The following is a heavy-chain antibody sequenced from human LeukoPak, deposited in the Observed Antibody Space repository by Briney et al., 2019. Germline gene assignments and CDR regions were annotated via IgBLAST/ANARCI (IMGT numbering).Heavy chain of an antibody. D-gene: IGHD3-22*01. J-gene: IGHJ6*03. V-gene: IGHV4-39*02. CDR1: GDSISSSDYY. CDR2: ISYSGKT. Sequence: PETLSLTCTVSGDSISSSDYYWGWIRQSPGTGLEWIGRISYSGKTFYNPSLKSRVTMSVDTSKNLFSLRLNSVTTADTAVYYCSRLTHSYYADTAGYYPYYYMDVWGEGATVTVSS. CDR3: SRLTHSYYADTAGYYPYYYMDV.